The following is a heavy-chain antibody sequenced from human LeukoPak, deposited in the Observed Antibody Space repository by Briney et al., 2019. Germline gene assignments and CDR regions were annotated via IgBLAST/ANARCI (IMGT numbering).Heavy chain of an antibody. J-gene: IGHJ4*02. CDR3: ARDPRKWPPGY. CDR1: GFTFSNAW. Sequence: GGSLRLSCAASGFTFSNAWMSWVRQAPGKGLEWVGRIKSKTDGGTTDYAAPVKGRFTISRDDSKNTLYLQMSSLKTEDTAVYYCARDPRKWPPGYWGQGTLVTVSS. D-gene: IGHD1-14*01. V-gene: IGHV3-15*01. CDR2: IKSKTDGGTT.